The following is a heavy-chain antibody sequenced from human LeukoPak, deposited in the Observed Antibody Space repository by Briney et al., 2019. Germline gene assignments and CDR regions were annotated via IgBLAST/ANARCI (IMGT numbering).Heavy chain of an antibody. CDR2: ISAYNGNT. D-gene: IGHD2-2*02. CDR1: GYTFTSYG. J-gene: IGHJ5*02. V-gene: IGHV1-18*01. CDR3: ARDRCSSTSCYKFWFDP. Sequence: ASVKASCKASGYTFTSYGISWVRQAPGQGLEWMGWISAYNGNTNYAQKLQGRVTMTTDTSTSTAYMELRSLRSDDTAVYYCARDRCSSTSCYKFWFDPWGQGTLVTVSS.